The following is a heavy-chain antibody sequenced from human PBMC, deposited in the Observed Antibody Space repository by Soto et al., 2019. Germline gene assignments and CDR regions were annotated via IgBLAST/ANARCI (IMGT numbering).Heavy chain of an antibody. J-gene: IGHJ6*02. CDR2: ISGSGGST. V-gene: IGHV3-23*01. Sequence: GGSLRLSCAASGFTFRSYAMSWVRQAPGKGLEWVSAISGSGGSTYYADYVKGRFTISRDNSKNTLYLQINSLRAEDTAVYYCAKDPGCDFWSGYYSLDYYGMDVWGQGTTVTVSS. D-gene: IGHD3-3*01. CDR3: AKDPGCDFWSGYYSLDYYGMDV. CDR1: GFTFRSYA.